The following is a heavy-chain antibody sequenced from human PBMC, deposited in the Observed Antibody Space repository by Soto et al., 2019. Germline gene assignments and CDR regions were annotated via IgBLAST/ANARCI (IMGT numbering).Heavy chain of an antibody. J-gene: IGHJ4*02. D-gene: IGHD6-13*01. V-gene: IGHV1-46*03. CDR2: INPTGGST. CDR3: ARHLAAGDS. Sequence: QVQLVQSGAEVKEPGAPVRVSCKASGYTFTSYYIHWVRQAPGQGLEWMAIINPTGGSTNYAQKLQGRVTVTFDTSTSTVFMELNSLRYEDTAVYYCARHLAAGDSWGQGTLVTVSS. CDR1: GYTFTSYY.